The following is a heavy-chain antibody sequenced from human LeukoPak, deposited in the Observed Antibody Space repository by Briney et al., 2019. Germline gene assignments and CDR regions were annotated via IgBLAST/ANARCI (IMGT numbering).Heavy chain of an antibody. CDR3: ARLDYYGSGSYFDY. D-gene: IGHD3-10*01. V-gene: IGHV3-23*01. CDR2: ISGSGGST. Sequence: GGSLRLSCAASGLTFSSYAMSWVRQAPGKGLEWVSAISGSGGSTYYAGSVKGRFTISRDNARNSLYLQMNSLRAEDTAVYYCARLDYYGSGSYFDYWGQGTLVTVSS. J-gene: IGHJ4*02. CDR1: GLTFSSYA.